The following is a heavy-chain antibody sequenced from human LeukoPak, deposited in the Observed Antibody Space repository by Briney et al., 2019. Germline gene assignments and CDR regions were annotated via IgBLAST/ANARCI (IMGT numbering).Heavy chain of an antibody. Sequence: SETLSLTCAVYGGSFSGYYWSWIRQPPGKGLEWIGEINHSGSTNYNPSLKSRVTISVDTPKNQFSLKLSSVTAADTAVYYCASPRALGYCSSTSCSGAFDIWGQGTMVTVSS. J-gene: IGHJ3*02. CDR3: ASPRALGYCSSTSCSGAFDI. V-gene: IGHV4-34*01. CDR1: GGSFSGYY. CDR2: INHSGST. D-gene: IGHD2-2*01.